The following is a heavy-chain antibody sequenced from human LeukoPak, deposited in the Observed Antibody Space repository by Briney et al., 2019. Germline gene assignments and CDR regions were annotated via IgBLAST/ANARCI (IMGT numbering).Heavy chain of an antibody. Sequence: SETLSLTCTVSGGSISSGGYYWSWIRQHPGKGLEWIGYIYYSRSTYYNPSLKSRVTISVDTSKNQFSLKLSSVTAADTAVYYCARTYYDFWSGYYYYYYYYMDVWGKGTTVTVSS. CDR3: ARTYYDFWSGYYYYYYYYMDV. J-gene: IGHJ6*03. CDR2: IYYSRST. V-gene: IGHV4-31*03. D-gene: IGHD3-3*01. CDR1: GGSISSGGYY.